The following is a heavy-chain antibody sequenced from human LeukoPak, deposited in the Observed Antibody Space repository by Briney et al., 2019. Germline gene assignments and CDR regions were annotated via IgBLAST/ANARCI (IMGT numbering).Heavy chain of an antibody. Sequence: ASVEVSCKASGYTFTGHFIFWVRQSPGQQLELVASIYPNNGDTYYVPKFQGRVTVTSDTSISTAYMDISGLRSDDTAFYYCSREASCDTTSCPQDYWGQGTLVTVSS. CDR3: SREASCDTTSCPQDY. J-gene: IGHJ4*02. CDR2: IYPNNGDT. V-gene: IGHV1-2*02. D-gene: IGHD2-2*01. CDR1: GYTFTGHF.